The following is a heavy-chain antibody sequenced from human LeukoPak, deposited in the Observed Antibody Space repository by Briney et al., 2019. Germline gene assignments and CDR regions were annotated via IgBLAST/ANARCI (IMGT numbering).Heavy chain of an antibody. D-gene: IGHD4-23*01. CDR1: GYTFTSYA. J-gene: IGHJ6*02. CDR3: AREPPGGTPYYYYYYGMDV. Sequence: ASVKVSCKASGYTFTSYAMHWVRQAPGQRLEWMGWINAGNGNTKYSQKFQGRVTITRDTSASTAYMELSSLRSEDTAVYYCAREPPGGTPYYYYYYGMDVWGQGTTVTVSS. CDR2: INAGNGNT. V-gene: IGHV1-3*01.